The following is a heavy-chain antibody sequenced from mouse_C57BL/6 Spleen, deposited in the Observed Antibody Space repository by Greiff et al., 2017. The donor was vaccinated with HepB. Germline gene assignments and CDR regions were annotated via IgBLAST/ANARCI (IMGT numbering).Heavy chain of an antibody. CDR2: IDPSDSET. D-gene: IGHD2-3*01. Sequence: QVQLKQPGAELVRPGSSVKLSCKASGYTFTSYWMHWVKQRPIQGLEWIGNIDPSDSETHYNQKVKDKATLTVDKSSSTAYMQLSSLTSEDSAVYYCARDGYYAAWFAYWGQGTLVTVSA. CDR1: GYTFTSYW. CDR3: ARDGYYAAWFAY. J-gene: IGHJ3*01. V-gene: IGHV1-52*01.